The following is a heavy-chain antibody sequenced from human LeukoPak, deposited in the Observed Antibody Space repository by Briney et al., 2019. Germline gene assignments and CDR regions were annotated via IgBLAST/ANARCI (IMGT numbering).Heavy chain of an antibody. CDR2: IWYDGSNK. D-gene: IGHD3-22*01. J-gene: IGHJ4*02. Sequence: GGSLRLSCAASGFTFSSYGMHWVRQAPGKGLEWVAVIWYDGSNKYYADSVKGRFTISRDNSKNTPYLQMNSLRAEDTAVYYCAKDYYDRTIHFDYWGQGTLVTVSS. CDR3: AKDYYDRTIHFDY. V-gene: IGHV3-33*06. CDR1: GFTFSSYG.